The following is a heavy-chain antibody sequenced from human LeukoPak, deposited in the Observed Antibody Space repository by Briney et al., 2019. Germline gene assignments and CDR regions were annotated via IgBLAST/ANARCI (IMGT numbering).Heavy chain of an antibody. V-gene: IGHV1-2*02. CDR1: GYTFTGYY. J-gene: IGHJ5*02. Sequence: ASVKVSCKASGYTFTGYYMHWVRQAPGQGLEWMGWINPNSGGTSYAQKFQGRVAMTRDTSISTAYMELSRLRSDDTAVYYCAREFTTMVRGRFNWFDPWGQGTLVTVSS. D-gene: IGHD3-10*01. CDR3: AREFTTMVRGRFNWFDP. CDR2: INPNSGGT.